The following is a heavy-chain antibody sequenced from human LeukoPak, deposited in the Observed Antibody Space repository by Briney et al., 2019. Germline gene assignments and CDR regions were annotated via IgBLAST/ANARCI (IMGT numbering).Heavy chain of an antibody. CDR1: GYSFTSYW. D-gene: IGHD3-16*01. CDR3: ARQVLGRLDRPSSYCYYMDV. V-gene: IGHV5-51*01. CDR2: IYPGDSDT. J-gene: IGHJ6*03. Sequence: GESLKISCKGSGYSFTSYWIGWVRQMPGKGLEWMGIIYPGDSDTRYSPSFQGQVTISADKSISTAYLQWSSLKASDTAMYYCARQVLGRLDRPSSYCYYMDVWGKGTTVTVSS.